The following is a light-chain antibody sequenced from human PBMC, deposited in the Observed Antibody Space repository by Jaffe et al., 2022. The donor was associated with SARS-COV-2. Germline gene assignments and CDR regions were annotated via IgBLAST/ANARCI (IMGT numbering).Light chain of an antibody. CDR2: EVS. V-gene: IGLV2-8*01. Sequence: QSALTQPPSASGSPGQSVTIPCSGSSSDVGGYNHVSWYQQHPGKAPRLMIYEVSKRPSGVPDRFSGSKSGNTASLTVSGLQAEDEADYYCSSYAGSNNLVFGGGTKVTVL. CDR1: SSDVGGYNH. CDR3: SSYAGSNNLV. J-gene: IGLJ2*01.